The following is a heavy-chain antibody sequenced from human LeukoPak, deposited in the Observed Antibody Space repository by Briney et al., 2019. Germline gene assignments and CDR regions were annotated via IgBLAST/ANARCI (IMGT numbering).Heavy chain of an antibody. D-gene: IGHD6-19*01. CDR2: INPNSGGT. CDR1: GYTFTGYY. V-gene: IGHV1-2*02. J-gene: IGHJ3*02. CDR3: ARGKQWLRSDAFDI. Sequence: ASVKVSCKASGYTFTGYYMHWVRQAPGQGLEWMGWINPNSGGTNYAQKFQGRVTMTRDTSISTAYMELSRLRSDGTAVYYCARGKQWLRSDAFDIWGQGTMVTVSS.